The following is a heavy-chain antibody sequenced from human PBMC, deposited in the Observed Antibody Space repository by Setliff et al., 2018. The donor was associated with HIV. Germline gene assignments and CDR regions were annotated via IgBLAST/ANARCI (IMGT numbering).Heavy chain of an antibody. D-gene: IGHD2-21*01. J-gene: IGHJ4*02. CDR1: GFTFTNYY. CDR2: ISVSGTDI. Sequence: GGSLRLSCAASGFTFTNYYMSWIRQAPGKGLELLSYISVSGTDIKYADSVKGRFTISRDNAKNSLYLQMNSLKAEDTAVYYCATDPRRLSYWGQGTLVTVSS. V-gene: IGHV3-11*04. CDR3: ATDPRRLSY.